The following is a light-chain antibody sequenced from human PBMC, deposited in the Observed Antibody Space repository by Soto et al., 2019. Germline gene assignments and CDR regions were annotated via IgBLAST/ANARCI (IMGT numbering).Light chain of an antibody. CDR1: QTVSSSY. J-gene: IGKJ1*01. CDR3: QQYGNSPWT. Sequence: EIVSTQSPGTLSLSPGERATLSCRASQTVSSSYLAWYQQKPGQAPRLLIYGASSRATGIPDRFSGSGSATDFTLTISRLEPEDFAVYYCQQYGNSPWTFGQGTKVEIK. CDR2: GAS. V-gene: IGKV3-20*01.